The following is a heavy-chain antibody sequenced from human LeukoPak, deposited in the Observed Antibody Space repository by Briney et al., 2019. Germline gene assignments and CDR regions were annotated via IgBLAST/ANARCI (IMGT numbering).Heavy chain of an antibody. D-gene: IGHD2-15*01. J-gene: IGHJ4*02. CDR3: AGGGSYHIY. CDR1: GFTLSKYW. V-gene: IGHV3-7*04. CDR2: INEDGREK. Sequence: GGSLRLSCAVSGFTLSKYWMPWVRQAPGKGLEWVANINEDGREKNYVDSVKGRFTISRDNAKNSLYLHMNSLRAEDTAVYYCAGGGSYHIYWGQGTLVTVSS.